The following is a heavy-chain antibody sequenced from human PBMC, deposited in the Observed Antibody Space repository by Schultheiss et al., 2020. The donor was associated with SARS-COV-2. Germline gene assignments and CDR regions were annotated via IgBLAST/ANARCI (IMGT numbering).Heavy chain of an antibody. CDR1: GYTFTGYY. J-gene: IGHJ6*02. CDR2: INPNSGGT. D-gene: IGHD6-13*01. Sequence: ASVKVSCKASGYTFTGYYMHWVRQAPGQGLEWMGWINPNSGGTNYAQKFQGRVTMTRDTSISTAYMELSRLRSDDTAVYYCARGDQYSSSWYYYYGMDVWGQGTTVTVSS. V-gene: IGHV1-2*02. CDR3: ARGDQYSSSWYYYYGMDV.